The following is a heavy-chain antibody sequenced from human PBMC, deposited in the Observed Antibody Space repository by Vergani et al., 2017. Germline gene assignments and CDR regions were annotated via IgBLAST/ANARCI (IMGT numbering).Heavy chain of an antibody. CDR2: IIPICGTA. J-gene: IGHJ4*02. D-gene: IGHD3-22*01. V-gene: IGHV1-69*18. Sequence: QVQLVQSGAEVKKPGSSVKVSCKASGGTFSSYAISWVRQAPGQGLEWMGRIIPICGTANYAQKFQGIVTITADESTRTAYMELSRLRAEDTAVYYCAREAWGDSSGYSDYWGQGTLVTVSS. CDR3: AREAWGDSSGYSDY. CDR1: GGTFSSYA.